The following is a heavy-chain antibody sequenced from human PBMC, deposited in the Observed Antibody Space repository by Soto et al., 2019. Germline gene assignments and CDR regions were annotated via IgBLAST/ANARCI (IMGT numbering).Heavy chain of an antibody. V-gene: IGHV3-30*09. J-gene: IGHJ4*02. CDR2: ISYGGENK. CDR3: AKARHSTSWYGLEADF. D-gene: IGHD6-13*01. Sequence: QVQLVESGGGVVQPGRSLRLSCAASGFIFSDYAMHWVRQAPGKGLGWVAVISYGGENKYYADSVRGRFAISRDNLKNTLDLQMNSLNPEDTAVYHCAKARHSTSWYGLEADFWGQGTLVTVSS. CDR1: GFIFSDYA.